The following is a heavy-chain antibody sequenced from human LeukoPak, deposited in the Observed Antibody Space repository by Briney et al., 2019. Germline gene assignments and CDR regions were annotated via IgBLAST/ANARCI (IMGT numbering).Heavy chain of an antibody. CDR2: IKQDGSEK. CDR3: SAAAISPFDY. D-gene: IGHD2-2*02. Sequence: GGSLRLSCAASGFTFSSYWMSWVRQAPGKGLEWVANIKQDGSEKYYVDSVKGRFTISRDNAKNSLYLQMDSLRAEDTAVYYCSAAAISPFDYWGQGTLVTVSS. J-gene: IGHJ4*02. V-gene: IGHV3-7*01. CDR1: GFTFSSYW.